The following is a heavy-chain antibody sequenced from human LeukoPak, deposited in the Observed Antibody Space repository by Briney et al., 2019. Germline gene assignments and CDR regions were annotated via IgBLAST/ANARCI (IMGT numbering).Heavy chain of an antibody. CDR1: GFTFSSYS. J-gene: IGHJ4*02. CDR3: ARSADYFDY. V-gene: IGHV3-21*01. CDR2: ISSRSSYI. Sequence: GGSLRLSCAASGFTFSSYSMNWVRQAPGKGLEWVSSISSRSSYIYYADSVKGRFTISSDNAKNSLYLQMNSLRAEDTAVYYCARSADYFDYWGQGTLVTVSS.